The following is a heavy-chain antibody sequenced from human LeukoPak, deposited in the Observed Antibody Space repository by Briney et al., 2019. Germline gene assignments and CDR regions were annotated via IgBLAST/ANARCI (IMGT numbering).Heavy chain of an antibody. CDR3: ARSDVVVVTATTHFDY. CDR2: INPNSGGT. Sequence: GASVKVSCKASGYTFTAYYIHWVRQALGQGLEWMGWINPNSGGTNYAQNFQGKVTMTSDTSTYTTHMELSRLRSDDTAVYYCARSDVVVVTATTHFDYWGQGTLVTVSS. CDR1: GYTFTAYY. J-gene: IGHJ4*02. D-gene: IGHD2-15*01. V-gene: IGHV1-2*02.